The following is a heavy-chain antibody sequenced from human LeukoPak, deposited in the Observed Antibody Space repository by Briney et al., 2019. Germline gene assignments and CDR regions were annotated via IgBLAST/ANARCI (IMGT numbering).Heavy chain of an antibody. V-gene: IGHV3-23*01. CDR1: GFTFSTYA. Sequence: PGGSLRLSCAASGFTFSTYAMSWVRQAPGKGLEWVSVIGGSGGSTYYADSVKGRFTISRDNSKNTLYLQMNSLRAEDTAAYYCAKSSLVTTPLYYFDYWGQGTLVTVSS. CDR2: IGGSGGST. CDR3: AKSSLVTTPLYYFDY. J-gene: IGHJ4*02. D-gene: IGHD4-17*01.